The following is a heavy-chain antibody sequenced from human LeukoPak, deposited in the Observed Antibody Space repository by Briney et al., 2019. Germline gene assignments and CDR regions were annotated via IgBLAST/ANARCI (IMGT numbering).Heavy chain of an antibody. J-gene: IGHJ4*02. Sequence: GGSLRLSCTASGFTFGDYAMSWFRQAPGKGLDWLAFIRYDGSNKYYADSVKGRFTISRDNSKNTLYLQMNSLRAEDTAVYYCAKPHFDYWGQGTLVTVSS. CDR3: AKPHFDY. CDR2: IRYDGSNK. V-gene: IGHV3-30*02. CDR1: GFTFGDYA.